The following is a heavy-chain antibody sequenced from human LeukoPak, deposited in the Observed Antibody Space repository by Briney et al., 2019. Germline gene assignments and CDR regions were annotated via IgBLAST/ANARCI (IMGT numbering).Heavy chain of an antibody. CDR2: ISGSGGST. J-gene: IGHJ3*02. V-gene: IGHV3-23*01. CDR1: GFTFRNYA. D-gene: IGHD3-22*01. Sequence: PGGSLRLSCTASGFTFRNYAMSWVRQAPGKGLEWVSSISGSGGSTYYADSVKGRFTISRDNSKNTLYLQMNSLRAEDTAVYYCAKETYYYDSSADLRRGAFDIWGQGTMVTVSS. CDR3: AKETYYYDSSADLRRGAFDI.